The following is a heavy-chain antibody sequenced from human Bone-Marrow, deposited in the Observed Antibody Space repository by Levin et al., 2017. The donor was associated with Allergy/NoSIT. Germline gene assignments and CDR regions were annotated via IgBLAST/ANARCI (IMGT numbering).Heavy chain of an antibody. V-gene: IGHV3-72*01. CDR2: TRNKADSYTT. CDR1: GFSFSDHY. CDR3: ATGYCSGGRCYDFDY. D-gene: IGHD2-15*01. J-gene: IGHJ4*02. Sequence: GGSLRLSCAASGFSFSDHYMDWVRQAPGKGLEWVGRTRNKADSYTTEYAASVKGRFTISRDDSENSLYLQMNSLKTEDTAVYYCATGYCSGGRCYDFDYWGQGTLVTVSS.